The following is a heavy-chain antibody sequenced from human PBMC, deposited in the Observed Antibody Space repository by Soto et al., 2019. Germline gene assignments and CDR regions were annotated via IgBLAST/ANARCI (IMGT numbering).Heavy chain of an antibody. CDR1: GYTFTSYG. D-gene: IGHD1-26*01. J-gene: IGHJ6*03. CDR2: ISAYTGNT. Sequence: QVQLVQSGAEVKKPGASVKVSCKASGYTFTSYGISWVRQAPGQGLEWMGWISAYTGNTNYAQKLQGRVTMTTDTSTSTAYMELRSLRSDDTAVYYCARDQWELEAAYYYYMDVWGKGTTVTVSS. CDR3: ARDQWELEAAYYYYMDV. V-gene: IGHV1-18*01.